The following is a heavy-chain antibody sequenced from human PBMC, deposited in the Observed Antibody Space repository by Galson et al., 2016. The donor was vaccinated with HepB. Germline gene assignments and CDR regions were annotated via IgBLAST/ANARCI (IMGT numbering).Heavy chain of an antibody. Sequence: SVKVSCKASGGTFSSHAISWVRQAPGQGLEWMGGILPMIGAANYAQTFQGRVPITADESTNTAYMELTSLRSDDTAVYYCARGRPLPLGELLKSYYFDYWGQGTLVTVSS. CDR3: ARGRPLPLGELLKSYYFDY. D-gene: IGHD3-16*01. J-gene: IGHJ4*01. V-gene: IGHV1-69*13. CDR1: GGTFSSHA. CDR2: ILPMIGAA.